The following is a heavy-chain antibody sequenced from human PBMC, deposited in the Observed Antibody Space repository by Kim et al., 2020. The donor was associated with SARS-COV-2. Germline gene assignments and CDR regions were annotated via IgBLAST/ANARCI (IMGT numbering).Heavy chain of an antibody. J-gene: IGHJ5*02. CDR1: GDSVSSNSAA. Sequence: SQTLSLTCAISGDSVSSNSAAWNWIRQSPSRGLEWLGRTYYRSKWYNDYAVSVKSRITINPDTSKNQFSLQLNSVTPEDTAVYYCARETVWFGELLERGFDPWGQGTLVTVSS. CDR2: TYYRSKWYN. CDR3: ARETVWFGELLERGFDP. D-gene: IGHD3-10*01. V-gene: IGHV6-1*01.